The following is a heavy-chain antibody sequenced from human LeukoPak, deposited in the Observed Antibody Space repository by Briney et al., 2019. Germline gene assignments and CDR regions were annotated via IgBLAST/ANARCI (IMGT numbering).Heavy chain of an antibody. CDR1: GGSISSGGYY. CDR2: IYYSGST. CDR3: ARLGGPHYYYYGMDV. Sequence: SETLSLTCTVSGGSISSGGYYWSWIRQHPGKGLGWIGYIYYSGSTYYNPSLKSRVTISVDTSKNQFSLKLSSVTAADTAVYYCARLGGPHYYYYGMDVWGQGTTVTVPS. V-gene: IGHV4-31*03. J-gene: IGHJ6*02.